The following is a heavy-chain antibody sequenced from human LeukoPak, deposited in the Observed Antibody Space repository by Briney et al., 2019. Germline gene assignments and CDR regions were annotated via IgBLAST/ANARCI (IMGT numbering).Heavy chain of an antibody. CDR1: DDSITMYY. CDR3: ARSTVNHLDY. CDR2: VDHTGST. J-gene: IGHJ4*02. D-gene: IGHD1-14*01. V-gene: IGHV4-59*01. Sequence: SETLSLTCSVSDDSITMYYWTWIRQPPGKGLEWIGYVDHTGSTNFNPSLNGRVSISVDTSKNQFSLKLSSVTAADTAVYYCARSTVNHLDYWGQGTLVTVSS.